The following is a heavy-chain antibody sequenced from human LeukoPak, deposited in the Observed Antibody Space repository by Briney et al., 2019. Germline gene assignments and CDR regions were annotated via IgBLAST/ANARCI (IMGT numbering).Heavy chain of an antibody. CDR2: INHSGST. J-gene: IGHJ6*02. D-gene: IGHD5-18*01. Sequence: SQTLSLTCAVSGGSFSGYYWSWIRQPPGKGLEWIGEINHSGSTNYNPSLKSRVTISVDTSKNQFSLKLSSVTAADTAVYYCARGRHSYVPYYYYYGMDVWGQGTTVTVSS. V-gene: IGHV4-34*01. CDR1: GGSFSGYY. CDR3: ARGRHSYVPYYYYYGMDV.